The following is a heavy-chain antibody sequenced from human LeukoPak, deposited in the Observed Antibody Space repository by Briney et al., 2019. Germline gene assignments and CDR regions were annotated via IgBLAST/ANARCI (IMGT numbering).Heavy chain of an antibody. V-gene: IGHV3-23*01. J-gene: IGHJ4*02. D-gene: IGHD3-3*01. CDR2: ISGSGGGT. CDR3: AKGDYDFWSGYYIN. Sequence: GGSLRLSCAASGFTFSNYAMNWVRQAPGEGLEWVSAISGSGGGTYYADSVKGRFTISRDNSKNTLYLQMNSLTAEDTAVYYCAKGDYDFWSGYYINWGQGTLVTVSS. CDR1: GFTFSNYA.